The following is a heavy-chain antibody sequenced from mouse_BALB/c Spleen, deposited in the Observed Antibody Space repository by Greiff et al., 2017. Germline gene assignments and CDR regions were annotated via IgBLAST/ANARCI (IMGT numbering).Heavy chain of an antibody. J-gene: IGHJ4*01. CDR3: ASYYGSSYAMDY. CDR1: GYSFTSYY. V-gene: IGHV1-66*01. D-gene: IGHD1-1*01. CDR2: IFPGSGNT. Sequence: VQLQQSGPELVKPGASVKISCKASGYSFTSYYIHWVKQRPGQGLERIGWIFPGSGNTKYNEKFKGKATLTADTSSITAYMQLSSLTSEDSAVYFCASYYGSSYAMDYWGQGTSVTVSS.